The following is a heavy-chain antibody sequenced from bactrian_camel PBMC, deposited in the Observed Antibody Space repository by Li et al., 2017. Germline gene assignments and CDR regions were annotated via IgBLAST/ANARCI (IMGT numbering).Heavy chain of an antibody. V-gene: IGHV3S40*01. D-gene: IGHD5*01. Sequence: DVQLVESGGGLVQPGGSLNLSCAASGYTYSGYCIGWFRQPPGKAREGVASIYNSGEAAVYADSVKGRFTISTDKARDTVYLQMNSLKPEDTAMYFCKPSPDKFNYVGWCDVGIWGQGTQVTVS. J-gene: IGHJ4*01. CDR2: IYNSGEAA. CDR3: KPSPDKFNYVGWCDVGI. CDR1: GYTYSGYC.